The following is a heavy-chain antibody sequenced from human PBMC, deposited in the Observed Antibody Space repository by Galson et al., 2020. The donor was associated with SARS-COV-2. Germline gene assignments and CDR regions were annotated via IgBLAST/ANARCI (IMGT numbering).Heavy chain of an antibody. CDR1: GFTFSDYF. CDR3: AILRAPWCVGH. Sequence: GGSLRLSCAASGFTFSDYFMSWIRQAPGKGLEWVSYIRNTATTINYADSVKGRFTISSDNTKNSLYLQMNSLRAEDTAVYYCAILRAPWCVGHWGQGMLVSVSS. CDR2: IRNTATTI. D-gene: IGHD2-15*01. J-gene: IGHJ4*02. V-gene: IGHV3-11*01.